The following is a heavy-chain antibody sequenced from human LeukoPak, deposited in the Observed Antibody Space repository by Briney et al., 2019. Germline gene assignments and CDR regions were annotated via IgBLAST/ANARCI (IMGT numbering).Heavy chain of an antibody. CDR2: ISYDGSNK. Sequence: PGGSLRLSCAASGFTFSSYAMHWVRQAPGKGLEWVAVISYDGSNKYYADSVKGRFTISRDNAKNSLYLQMNSLRAEDTAVYYCAKGHSSGWSSFGYWGQGTLVTVSS. V-gene: IGHV3-30-3*01. CDR3: AKGHSSGWSSFGY. CDR1: GFTFSSYA. J-gene: IGHJ4*02. D-gene: IGHD6-19*01.